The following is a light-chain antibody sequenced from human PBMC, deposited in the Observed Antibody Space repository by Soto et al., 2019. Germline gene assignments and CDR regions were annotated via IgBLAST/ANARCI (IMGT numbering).Light chain of an antibody. CDR2: DIS. CDR3: QQYDQWPIT. V-gene: IGKV3D-15*01. CDR1: QSVSSY. J-gene: IGKJ5*01. Sequence: IVLRRSPATLTLSPGARATLSYRASQSVSSYLAWYQQKPGQPPRLLIYDISTRATGIPTRFSGSGSGTEFSFTVTSLQSEDFAVYYCQQYDQWPITFGQGARLEI.